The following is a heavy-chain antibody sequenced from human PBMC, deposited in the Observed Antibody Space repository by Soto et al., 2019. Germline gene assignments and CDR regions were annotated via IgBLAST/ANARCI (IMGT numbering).Heavy chain of an antibody. CDR1: GGSISSSNW. CDR2: IYHSGST. J-gene: IGHJ4*02. V-gene: IGHV4-4*02. CDR3: ARAVVAASFDY. D-gene: IGHD2-15*01. Sequence: SETLSLTCAVSGGSISSSNWWSWVRQPPGKGLEWIGEIYHSGSTNYNPYLKSRITISVDKSKNQFSLKLSSVTAADTAVYYCARAVVAASFDYWGQGTLVTVS.